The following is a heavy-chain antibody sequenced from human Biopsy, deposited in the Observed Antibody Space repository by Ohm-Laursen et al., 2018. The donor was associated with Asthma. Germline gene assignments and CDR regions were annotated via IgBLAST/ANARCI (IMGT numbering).Heavy chain of an antibody. Sequence: TLSLTCSVSGASVSIGSFYWTWIRHYPGKGLEWIGYIHYTGSTHYKSSLKSRVSVSIDTSKNQFSLNVTSVTAADTAVYFCARARRYCNRDCHGWSFDLWGQGTPVTVSS. CDR1: GASVSIGSFY. V-gene: IGHV4-31*03. CDR3: ARARRYCNRDCHGWSFDL. CDR2: IHYTGST. J-gene: IGHJ4*02. D-gene: IGHD2/OR15-2a*01.